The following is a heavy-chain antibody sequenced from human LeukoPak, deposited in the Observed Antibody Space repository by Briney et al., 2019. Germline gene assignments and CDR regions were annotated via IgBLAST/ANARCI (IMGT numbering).Heavy chain of an antibody. V-gene: IGHV3-23*01. Sequence: GGSLRLSCAASGFTFSSYAMSWVRQAPGKGLEWVSVISGSGGSTYYADSVKGRFTISRDNSKNTLYLQMNSLRAEDTAVYYCAKVGSHVRLPEGFDYWGQGTLVTVSS. J-gene: IGHJ4*02. CDR2: ISGSGGST. CDR3: AKVGSHVRLPEGFDY. D-gene: IGHD3-10*01. CDR1: GFTFSSYA.